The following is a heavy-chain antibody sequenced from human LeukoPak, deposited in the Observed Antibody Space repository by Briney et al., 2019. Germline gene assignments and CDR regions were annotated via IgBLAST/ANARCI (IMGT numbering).Heavy chain of an antibody. CDR2: IRSKANSYAT. V-gene: IGHV3-73*01. J-gene: IGHJ4*02. Sequence: GGSLRLSCAASGFTFSGSAMHWVRQASGKGLEWVGRIRSKANSYATAYAASVKGRFTISRDDSKNTAYLQMNSLKTEDTAVYYCTRPQSSGYYYTGDYWGQGTLVTVSS. CDR1: GFTFSGSA. CDR3: TRPQSSGYYYTGDY. D-gene: IGHD3-22*01.